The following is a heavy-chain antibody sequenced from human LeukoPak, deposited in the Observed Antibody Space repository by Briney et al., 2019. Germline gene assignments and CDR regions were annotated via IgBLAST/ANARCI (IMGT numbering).Heavy chain of an antibody. V-gene: IGHV3-66*01. Sequence: GGSLRLSCAASGFTVSSNYMSWVRQAPGKGLEWVSVIYSGGSTYYADSVKGRFTISRDNSKNTLYLQMNSLRAEDMAVYYCAKDLGIVVVPAARENAFDIWGQGTMVTVSS. CDR1: GFTVSSNY. D-gene: IGHD2-2*01. J-gene: IGHJ3*02. CDR2: IYSGGST. CDR3: AKDLGIVVVPAARENAFDI.